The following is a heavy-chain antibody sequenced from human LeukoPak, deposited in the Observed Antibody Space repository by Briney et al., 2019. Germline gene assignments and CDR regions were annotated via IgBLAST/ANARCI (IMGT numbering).Heavy chain of an antibody. CDR2: ISPSGGNA. CDR1: GYTFTSYY. V-gene: IGHV1-46*01. D-gene: IGHD5-12*01. J-gene: IGHJ4*02. CDR3: ARGWEMASKAPFDY. Sequence: ASVKVSCKASGYTFTSYYMHWVRQAPGQGLEWMGIISPSGGNANYAQKFQGSVTMTRDTSTSTVYMELSGLRSEDTAVYYCARGWEMASKAPFDYWGQGTLVTVSS.